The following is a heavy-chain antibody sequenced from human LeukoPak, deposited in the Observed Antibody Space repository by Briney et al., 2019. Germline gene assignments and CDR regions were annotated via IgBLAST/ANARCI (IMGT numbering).Heavy chain of an antibody. CDR1: GGSISSDY. J-gene: IGHJ3*01. CDR2: MYYSGNT. Sequence: PSETLSLTCKVSGGSISSDYWNWVRQPPGKGLEWIGYMYYSGNTNYNPSLKSRVTISVDTSKKQFSLKLSSVTAADTAVYYCARDLYDWNYGSHAFDFWGQGTMVTVSS. V-gene: IGHV4-59*12. D-gene: IGHD1-7*01. CDR3: ARDLYDWNYGSHAFDF.